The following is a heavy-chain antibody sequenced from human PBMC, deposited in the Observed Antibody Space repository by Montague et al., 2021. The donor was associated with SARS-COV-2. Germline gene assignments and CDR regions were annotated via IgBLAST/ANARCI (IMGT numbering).Heavy chain of an antibody. D-gene: IGHD6-19*01. Sequence: SETLSLTCTVSGGSISSSSYYWGWIRQPPGKGLEWIGSIYYSGSTYYNSSLKSRVSISVDTSKNQFSLRLRSVTAADTAVYYCASQPIPVTGSGEFDYWGPGTLVTVSS. V-gene: IGHV4-39*01. CDR1: GGSISSSSYY. J-gene: IGHJ4*02. CDR2: IYYSGST. CDR3: ASQPIPVTGSGEFDY.